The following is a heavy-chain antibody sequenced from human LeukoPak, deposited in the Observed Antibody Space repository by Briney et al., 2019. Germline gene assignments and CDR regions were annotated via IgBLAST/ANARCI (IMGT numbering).Heavy chain of an antibody. CDR3: AAGGAYEFRDDY. CDR2: IIPIYGRA. J-gene: IGHJ4*02. Sequence: ASVKVSCKASGGSFTSYGISWVRQAPGQGLEWMGKIIPIYGRANYGQKFQGRVTITADELTTTSCMELSSLTAEDMAVYYCAAGGAYEFRDDYWGQGTLVTVSS. D-gene: IGHD3-3*01. V-gene: IGHV1-69*13. CDR1: GGSFTSYG.